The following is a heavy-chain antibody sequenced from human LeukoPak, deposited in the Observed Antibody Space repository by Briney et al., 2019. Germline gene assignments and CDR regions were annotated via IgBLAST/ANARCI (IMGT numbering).Heavy chain of an antibody. CDR2: ISGSGGST. CDR3: AKDLACSSSWYSFDY. Sequence: GRSLRLSCAASGFTFSSYAMSWVRQAPGKGLEWVSAISGSGGSTYYADSVKGRFTISRDNSKNTLYLQMNSLRAEDTAVYYCAKDLACSSSWYSFDYWGQGTLVTVSP. J-gene: IGHJ4*02. V-gene: IGHV3-23*01. D-gene: IGHD6-13*01. CDR1: GFTFSSYA.